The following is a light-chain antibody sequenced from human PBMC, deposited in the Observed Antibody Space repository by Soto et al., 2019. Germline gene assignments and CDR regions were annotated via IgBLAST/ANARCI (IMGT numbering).Light chain of an antibody. Sequence: EIVLTQSPGTLSLSPGERATLSCRASQSVSSSYLAWYQQKPGQAPRLLIYGASSRATGIPDRSGGSGSGTDFTLTISRREPEDFAVYYCQQYGSSPVTFGPGTKVDIK. V-gene: IGKV3-20*01. CDR1: QSVSSSY. CDR2: GAS. CDR3: QQYGSSPVT. J-gene: IGKJ3*01.